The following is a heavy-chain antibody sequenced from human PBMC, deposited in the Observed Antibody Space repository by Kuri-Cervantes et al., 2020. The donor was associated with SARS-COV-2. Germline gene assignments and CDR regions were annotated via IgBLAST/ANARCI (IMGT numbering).Heavy chain of an antibody. CDR1: GYTFTSYG. J-gene: IGHJ4*02. Sequence: ASVKVSCKASGYTFTSYGISWVRQAPGQGLEWMGWIGAYNGNTNYAQKFQGRVTMTRDTSISTAYMELSRLRSDDTAVYYCARSEGGYWGQGTLVTVSS. CDR3: ARSEGGY. V-gene: IGHV1-18*01. CDR2: IGAYNGNT. D-gene: IGHD3-16*01.